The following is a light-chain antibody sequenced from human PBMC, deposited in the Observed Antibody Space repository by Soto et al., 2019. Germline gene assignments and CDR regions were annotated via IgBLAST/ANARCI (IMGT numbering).Light chain of an antibody. J-gene: IGKJ4*01. CDR1: QGISSY. V-gene: IGKV1-8*01. CDR2: AAS. CDR3: QQYYSYPLLT. Sequence: AIRMTQSPSSLSASTGDRVTITCRASQGISSYLAWYQQKPGKAPKLLIYAASTLQSGVPSRFSGSGSGTDFTLTISCLQSEAFATYYCQQYYSYPLLTFGGGTKVEIK.